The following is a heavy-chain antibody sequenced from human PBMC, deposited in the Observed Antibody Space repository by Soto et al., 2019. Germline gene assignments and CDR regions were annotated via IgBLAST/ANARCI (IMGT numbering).Heavy chain of an antibody. CDR2: IIPIFGTA. J-gene: IGHJ6*02. Sequence: SVKVSCKASGGTFSSYAISWVRQAPGQGLEWMGGIIPIFGTANCAQKFQGRVTITADESTSTAYMELSSLRSEDTAVYYCARRSPMVRGEGGYYYGMDVWGQGTTVTVSS. V-gene: IGHV1-69*13. D-gene: IGHD3-10*01. CDR1: GGTFSSYA. CDR3: ARRSPMVRGEGGYYYGMDV.